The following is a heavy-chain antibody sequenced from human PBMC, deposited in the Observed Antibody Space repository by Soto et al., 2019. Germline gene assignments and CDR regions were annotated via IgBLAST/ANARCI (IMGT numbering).Heavy chain of an antibody. Sequence: GGSLRLSCAASGFTFSSYAMSWVRQAPGKGLEWVSAISGSGGSTYYADSVKGRFTISRDNSKNTLYRQMNSLRAEDTAVYYCAKDPGLSGVVITILAYFDYWGQGTLVTVSS. V-gene: IGHV3-23*01. CDR2: ISGSGGST. CDR1: GFTFSSYA. CDR3: AKDPGLSGVVITILAYFDY. J-gene: IGHJ4*02. D-gene: IGHD3-22*01.